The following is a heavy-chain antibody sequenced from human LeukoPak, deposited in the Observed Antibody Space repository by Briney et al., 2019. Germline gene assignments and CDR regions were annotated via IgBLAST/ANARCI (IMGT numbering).Heavy chain of an antibody. CDR3: ARRGTPSGSYYSYYFDY. Sequence: KPSETLSLTCTVSGGSVSSGSYYWSWIRQPPGKGPEWIGYIYYSGSTNYNPSLKSRVTISVDTSKNQFSLKLSSVTAADTAVYYCARRGTPSGSYYSYYFDYWGQGTLVTVSS. J-gene: IGHJ4*02. CDR2: IYYSGST. V-gene: IGHV4-61*01. CDR1: GGSVSSGSYY. D-gene: IGHD1-26*01.